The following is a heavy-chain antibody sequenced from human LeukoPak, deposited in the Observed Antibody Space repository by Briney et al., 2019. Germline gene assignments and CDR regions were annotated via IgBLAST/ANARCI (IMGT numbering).Heavy chain of an antibody. V-gene: IGHV4-59*01. CDR3: ASNTGTVFDY. CDR1: GDFITAYC. D-gene: IGHD7-27*01. Sequence: SETLSLTCTVSGDFITAYCWSWIRQPPGKGLEWIGYVYYTGSTEYNPSLRSRVTISLEMSKQQFSLTLTSVTAADTAVYYCASNTGTVFDYWGRGALVTVSS. J-gene: IGHJ4*02. CDR2: VYYTGST.